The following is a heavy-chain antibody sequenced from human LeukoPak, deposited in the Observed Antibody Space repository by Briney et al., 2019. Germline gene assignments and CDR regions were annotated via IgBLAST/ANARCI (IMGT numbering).Heavy chain of an antibody. CDR1: GGSISNYY. V-gene: IGHV4-59*12. CDR2: ISYSASS. J-gene: IGHJ3*02. CDR3: ARCQLGYCSGGSCSPDAFDI. D-gene: IGHD2-15*01. Sequence: SETLSLTCTVSGGSISNYYWSWIRQPPGKGLEWLGYISYSASSNYNPSLKSRVSISVDTSTNHFSLNLISVTAADTAVYYCARCQLGYCSGGSCSPDAFDIWGQGTMVTVSS.